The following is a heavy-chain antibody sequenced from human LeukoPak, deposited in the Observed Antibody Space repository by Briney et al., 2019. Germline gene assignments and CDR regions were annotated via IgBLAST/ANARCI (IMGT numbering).Heavy chain of an antibody. J-gene: IGHJ3*02. CDR2: IYYSGST. Sequence: SETLSLTCTVSGDSVSSPSYYWSWIRQHPGKGLEWIGYIYYSGSTYYNPSLKSRVTISVDTSKNQFSLKLSSVTAADTAVYYCARAHGATPKLMLFDIWGQGTMVTVSS. CDR1: GDSVSSPSYY. D-gene: IGHD5-12*01. CDR3: ARAHGATPKLMLFDI. V-gene: IGHV4-31*03.